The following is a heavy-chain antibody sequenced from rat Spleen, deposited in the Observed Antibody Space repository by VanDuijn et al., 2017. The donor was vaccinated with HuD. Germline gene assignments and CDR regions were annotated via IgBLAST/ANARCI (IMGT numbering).Heavy chain of an antibody. CDR3: VRHSSYVYYGLSSFAF. D-gene: IGHD1-6*01. CDR2: ISYDGSST. J-gene: IGHJ3*01. CDR1: GFTFSDYY. V-gene: IGHV5-29*01. Sequence: EVQLVESDGGLVQPGRSLKLSCATSGFTFSDYYMAWVRQAPTKGLEWVATISYDGSSTYYRDSVKGRFTISRDNAKSTLYLEMDSLRSEDTATYYCVRHSSYVYYGLSSFAFWGQGTLVTVSS.